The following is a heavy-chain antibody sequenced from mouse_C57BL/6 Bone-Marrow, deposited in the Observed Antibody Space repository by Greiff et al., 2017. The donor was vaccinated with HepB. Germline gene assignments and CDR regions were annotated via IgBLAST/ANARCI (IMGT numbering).Heavy chain of an antibody. V-gene: IGHV5-6*01. CDR1: GFTFSSYG. Sequence: EVQVVESGGDLVKPGGSLKLSCAASGFTFSSYGMSWVRQTPDKRLEWVATISSGGSYTYYPDSVKGRFTISRDNAKNTLYLQMSSLKSEDTAMYYCATFWAYWGQGTLVTVSA. J-gene: IGHJ3*01. CDR2: ISSGGSYT. CDR3: ATFWAY.